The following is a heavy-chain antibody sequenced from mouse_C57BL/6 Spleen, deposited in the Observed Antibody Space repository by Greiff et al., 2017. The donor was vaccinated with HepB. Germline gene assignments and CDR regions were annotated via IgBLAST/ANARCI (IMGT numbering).Heavy chain of an antibody. Sequence: QVQLQQPGAELVRPGSSVKLSCKASGYTFTSYWMHWVKQRPIQGLEWIGNIDPSDSETHYNQKFKDKATLTVDKSYSTAYMQLSSLTSEDSAIYYCARPFYDYAGFWYFDVWGTGTTVTVSS. CDR3: ARPFYDYAGFWYFDV. J-gene: IGHJ1*03. CDR2: IDPSDSET. V-gene: IGHV1-52*01. CDR1: GYTFTSYW. D-gene: IGHD2-4*01.